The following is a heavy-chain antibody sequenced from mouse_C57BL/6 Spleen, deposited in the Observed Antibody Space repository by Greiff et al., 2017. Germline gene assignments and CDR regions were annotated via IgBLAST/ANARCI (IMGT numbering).Heavy chain of an antibody. CDR2: INPNYGTT. Sequence: VHVKQSGPELVKPGASVKISCKASGYSFTDYNMNWVKQSNGKSLEWIGVINPNYGTTSYNQKFKGKATVTVDQSSSTAYMQLNSLTSEDSAVYYCARIGVYYGSSPDYFDYWGQGTTLTVSS. V-gene: IGHV1-39*01. CDR3: ARIGVYYGSSPDYFDY. D-gene: IGHD1-1*01. CDR1: GYSFTDYN. J-gene: IGHJ2*01.